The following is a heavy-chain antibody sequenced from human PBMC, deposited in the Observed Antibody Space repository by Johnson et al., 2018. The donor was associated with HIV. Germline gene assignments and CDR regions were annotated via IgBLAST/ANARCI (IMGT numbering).Heavy chain of an antibody. V-gene: IGHV3-30*04. CDR2: ISYDGSNK. CDR3: ARVRSSSAYAFDI. CDR1: VFTFSSYA. J-gene: IGHJ3*02. Sequence: RSLRLSCAASVFTFSSYAMHWVRQAPGKGLEWVAVISYDGSNKYYADSVKGRFTISRDNSKNTLYLQMNSLRAEDTAVYYCARVRSSSAYAFDIWGQGTMVTVSS. D-gene: IGHD6-13*01.